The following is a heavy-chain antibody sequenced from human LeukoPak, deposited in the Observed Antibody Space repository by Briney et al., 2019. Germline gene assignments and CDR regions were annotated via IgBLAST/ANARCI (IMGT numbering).Heavy chain of an antibody. Sequence: SETLSLTCTVSGASVSSGSYYWSWIRQPPGKGLEWIGYIYYSGSTNYNPSLKSRVTISVDTSKNQFSLKLSSVTAADTAVYYCARASCSGGSCYQGYWGQGTLVTVSS. J-gene: IGHJ4*02. V-gene: IGHV4-61*01. CDR1: GASVSSGSYY. CDR3: ARASCSGGSCYQGY. CDR2: IYYSGST. D-gene: IGHD2-15*01.